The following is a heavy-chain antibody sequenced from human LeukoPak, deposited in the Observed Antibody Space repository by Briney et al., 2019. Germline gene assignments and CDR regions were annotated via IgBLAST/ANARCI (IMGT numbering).Heavy chain of an antibody. J-gene: IGHJ4*02. D-gene: IGHD3-10*01. V-gene: IGHV5-51*01. CDR1: GYSFKSYW. Sequence: GESLKISCKGSGYSFKSYWIAWVRQMPGKGLEWMGTIYPGDSETRYSPSFQDQVTISVDKSLSTAYVQWSSLKASDTAMCYCARHLSSITSSPNYWGQGTLVTVSS. CDR3: ARHLSSITSSPNY. CDR2: IYPGDSET.